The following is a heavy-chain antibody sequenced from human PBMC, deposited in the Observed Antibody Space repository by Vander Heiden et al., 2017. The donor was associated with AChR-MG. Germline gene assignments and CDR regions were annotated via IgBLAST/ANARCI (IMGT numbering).Heavy chain of an antibody. J-gene: IGHJ3*02. Sequence: QLQLQESGPGLVKPSETLSLTCTVSGGSISSTISYWGWIRQPPGKGLEWIGTIYYSGSTYYNPSLKSRVTISVDTSKNLFSLNLSSVNAADTAMYYCARRITAAEDAFDIWGQGTMVTVSS. CDR1: GGSISSTISY. V-gene: IGHV4-39*01. D-gene: IGHD6-13*01. CDR3: ARRITAAEDAFDI. CDR2: IYYSGST.